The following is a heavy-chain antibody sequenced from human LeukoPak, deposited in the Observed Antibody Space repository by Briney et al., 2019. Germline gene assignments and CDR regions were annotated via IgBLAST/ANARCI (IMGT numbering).Heavy chain of an antibody. CDR3: ARELSTGS. J-gene: IGHJ5*02. CDR2: LNGDGSIT. D-gene: IGHD2-15*01. Sequence: GGSLRLSCVASGFTFSRYWMHWVRHAPGKGLVWVSRLNGDGSITNYADSVKGRSTISRDNAKNTLYLQMNSLRAEDTAVYYCARELSTGSWGQGTLVTVSS. CDR1: GFTFSRYW. V-gene: IGHV3-74*01.